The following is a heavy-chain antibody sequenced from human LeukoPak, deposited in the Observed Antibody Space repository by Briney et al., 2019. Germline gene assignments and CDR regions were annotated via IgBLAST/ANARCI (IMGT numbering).Heavy chain of an antibody. V-gene: IGHV1-18*01. Sequence: ASVKVSCKASGYTFTSYGISWVRQAPGQGLEWMGWISAYNGNTNYAQKLQGRVTMTTDTSTSTAYMELRSLRSDDTAVYYCARDPHSSGYFYYYYYYMDVWGKGTTVTVSS. CDR1: GYTFTSYG. CDR3: ARDPHSSGYFYYYYYYMDV. D-gene: IGHD3-22*01. J-gene: IGHJ6*03. CDR2: ISAYNGNT.